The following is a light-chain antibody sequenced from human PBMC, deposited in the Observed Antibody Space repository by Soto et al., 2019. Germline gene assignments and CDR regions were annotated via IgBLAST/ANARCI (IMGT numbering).Light chain of an antibody. Sequence: QSVLTQPASVSGAPGQWITVSCTGSSSDIGADYDVYWYQQLPGAAPKLVIFGIQYRPSGVPDRFSGSKSGTSASLAITGLQAEDEADYYCQAYDYSLTAFVFGGGTKVTVL. CDR3: QAYDYSLTAFV. CDR1: SSDIGADYD. V-gene: IGLV1-40*01. J-gene: IGLJ3*02. CDR2: GIQ.